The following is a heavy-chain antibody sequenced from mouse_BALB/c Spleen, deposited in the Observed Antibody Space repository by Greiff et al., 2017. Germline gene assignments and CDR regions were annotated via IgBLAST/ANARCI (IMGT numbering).Heavy chain of an antibody. Sequence: VKLVESGPGLVAPSQSLSITCTVSGFSLTSYGVHWVRQPPGKGLEWLGVIWAGGSTNYNSALMSRLSISKYNSKSQVFLKMNSLQTDDTAMYYCARDWDDAMDYWGQGTSVTVSS. CDR2: IWAGGST. J-gene: IGHJ4*01. D-gene: IGHD4-1*01. V-gene: IGHV2-9*02. CDR3: ARDWDDAMDY. CDR1: GFSLTSYG.